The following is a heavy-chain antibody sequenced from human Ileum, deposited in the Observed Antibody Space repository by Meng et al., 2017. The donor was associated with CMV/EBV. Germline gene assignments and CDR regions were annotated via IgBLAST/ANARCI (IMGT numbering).Heavy chain of an antibody. V-gene: IGHV3-74*01. CDR2: IKSDGSVT. Sequence: GGSLRLSCAASAFTFSAHWMHLVRQAPGKGLVWVSRIKSDGSVTNYADSVKGRFTVSRDNAKNTLYLQMNSLRVEDTAVYYCARGPSGSNYFSGDYWGQGILVTVSS. CDR1: AFTFSAHW. D-gene: IGHD2/OR15-2a*01. CDR3: ARGPSGSNYFSGDY. J-gene: IGHJ4*02.